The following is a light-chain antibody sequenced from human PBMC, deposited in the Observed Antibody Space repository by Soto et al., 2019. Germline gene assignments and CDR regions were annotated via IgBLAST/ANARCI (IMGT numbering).Light chain of an antibody. CDR1: SGSIASNY. Sequence: NFMLTQAHSVSESPGKTVTISCTRSSGSIASNYVQWFQQRPGSAPTTVIYDDNQRPSGVPDRFSGSIDSSSNSASLTISGLKTEDEADYYCQSYDSTSWVFGGGTKVTVL. V-gene: IGLV6-57*04. CDR2: DDN. J-gene: IGLJ3*02. CDR3: QSYDSTSWV.